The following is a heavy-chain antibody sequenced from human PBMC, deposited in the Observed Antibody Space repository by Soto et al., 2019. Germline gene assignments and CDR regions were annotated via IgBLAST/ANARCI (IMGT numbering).Heavy chain of an antibody. J-gene: IGHJ4*02. CDR3: AGSFVVVTALDY. Sequence: QVQLVQSGAEEKKPGASVKVSCKASGYTFTSYAMHWVRQAPGQRLEWMGWINAGNGNTKYSQKFQGRVTITRDTSASTAYMELSSLRSEDTAVYYCAGSFVVVTALDYWGRGTLVTVSS. CDR1: GYTFTSYA. D-gene: IGHD2-21*02. V-gene: IGHV1-3*05. CDR2: INAGNGNT.